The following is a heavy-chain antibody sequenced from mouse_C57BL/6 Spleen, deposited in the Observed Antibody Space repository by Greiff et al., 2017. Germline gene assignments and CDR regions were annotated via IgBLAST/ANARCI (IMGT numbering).Heavy chain of an antibody. V-gene: IGHV1-81*01. CDR3: AGVYYGSSYGDYAMDY. CDR2: IYPRSGNT. CDR1: GYTFTSYG. J-gene: IGHJ4*01. D-gene: IGHD1-1*01. Sequence: QVHVKQSGAELARPGASVKLSCKASGYTFTSYGISWVKQRTGQGLEWIGEIYPRSGNTYYNEKFKGKATLTADKSSSTAYMELRSLTSEDSAVYFCAGVYYGSSYGDYAMDYWGQGTSVTVSS.